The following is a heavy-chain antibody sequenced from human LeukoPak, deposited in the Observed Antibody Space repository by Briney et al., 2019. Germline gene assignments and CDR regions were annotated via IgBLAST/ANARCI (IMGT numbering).Heavy chain of an antibody. Sequence: GGSLRLSCAVSGFNFTNYWMSWVRQAPGKGLEWVANVKEEGTEKYYGDSLMGRFTISRDNAKNSLFLQMSGLRAEDTALYYCARDETFCSGGKCYTRGYFAFWGQGTLVTVSS. D-gene: IGHD2-15*01. CDR2: VKEEGTEK. J-gene: IGHJ4*02. CDR1: GFNFTNYW. CDR3: ARDETFCSGGKCYTRGYFAF. V-gene: IGHV3-7*01.